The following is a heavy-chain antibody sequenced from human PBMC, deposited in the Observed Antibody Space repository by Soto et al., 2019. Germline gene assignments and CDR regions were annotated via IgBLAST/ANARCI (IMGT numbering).Heavy chain of an antibody. V-gene: IGHV1-69*12. CDR2: IMPIFRTA. Sequence: QVQVVQSGAEVKKPGSSVKVSCKTSGGTFSTAAISWVRQAPGQGLEWMGGIMPIFRTADYAQKLQGRVTITADESASTAYLERSSLRSEDTAVYYCARDKDRAQVGGNYYYIMDVWGQGTTVTVTS. CDR3: ARDKDRAQVGGNYYYIMDV. D-gene: IGHD2-2*01. CDR1: GGTFSTAA. J-gene: IGHJ6*02.